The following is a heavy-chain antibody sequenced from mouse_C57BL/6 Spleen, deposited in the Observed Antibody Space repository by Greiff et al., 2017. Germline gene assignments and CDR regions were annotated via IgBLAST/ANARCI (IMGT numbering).Heavy chain of an antibody. CDR3: TGGGCEYDS. CDR2: IRLKSDNYAT. D-gene: IGHD2-4*01. J-gene: IGHJ2*01. CDR1: GFTFSNYW. Sequence: EVKLMESGGGLVKPGGSMKLSCVASGFTFSNYWMNWVRQSPEKGLEWVAQIRLKSDNYATNYAESVKGRFTISRDDSKSSVYLQMNNLRAEDTGIYYCTGGGCEYDSWGQGTTLTVSS. V-gene: IGHV6-3*01.